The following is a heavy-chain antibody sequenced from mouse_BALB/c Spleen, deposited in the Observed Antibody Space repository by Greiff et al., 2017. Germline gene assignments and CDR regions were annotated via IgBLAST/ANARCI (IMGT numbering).Heavy chain of an antibody. V-gene: IGHV1-82*01. CDR3: ARSMWLLRVYAMDY. CDR2: IYPGDGDT. D-gene: IGHD2-3*01. Sequence: QVQLKQSGPELVKPGASVKISCKASGYAFSSSWMNWVKQRPGQGLEWIGRIYPGDGDTNYNGKFKGKATLTADKSSSTAYMQLSSLTSVDSAVYFCARSMWLLRVYAMDYWGQGTSVTVSS. CDR1: GYAFSSSW. J-gene: IGHJ4*01.